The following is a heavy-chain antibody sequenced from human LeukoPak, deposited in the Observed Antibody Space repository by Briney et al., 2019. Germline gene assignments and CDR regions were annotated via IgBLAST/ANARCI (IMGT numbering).Heavy chain of an antibody. V-gene: IGHV4-59*01. CDR1: GGSISSYY. D-gene: IGHD1-14*01. CDR3: ARGPPPITLYYYYGMDV. Sequence: SETLSLTCTVSGGSISSYYWSWIRQPPGKGLEWIGYIYYSGSNNYNPSLKSRVTISVDTSKNQFSLKLSSVTAADTAVYYCARGPPPITLYYYYGMDVWGQGTTVTVSS. CDR2: IYYSGSN. J-gene: IGHJ6*02.